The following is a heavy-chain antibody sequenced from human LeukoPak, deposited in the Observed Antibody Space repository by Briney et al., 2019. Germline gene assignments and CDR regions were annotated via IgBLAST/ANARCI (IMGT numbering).Heavy chain of an antibody. D-gene: IGHD2-15*01. Sequence: ASVKVSCKASGYTFTSYYMHWVRQAPGQGLEWMGWISAYNGNTNYAQKLQGRVTMTTDTSTSTAYMELRSLRSDDTAVYYCARPIVVVVAATQEGWFDPWGQGTLVTVSS. CDR3: ARPIVVVVAATQEGWFDP. CDR1: GYTFTSYY. CDR2: ISAYNGNT. J-gene: IGHJ5*02. V-gene: IGHV1-18*04.